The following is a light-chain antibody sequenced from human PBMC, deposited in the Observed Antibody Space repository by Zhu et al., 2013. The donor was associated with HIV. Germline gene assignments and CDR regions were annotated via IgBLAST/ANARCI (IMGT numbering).Light chain of an antibody. Sequence: QSALTQPPSASGSPGQSVTISCTGTSSDVGGYNYVSWYQLYPGKAPKLMIYEVSKRPSGVPDRFSGSKSGNTASLTVSGLQAEDEADYYCSSYTSSITVLFGGGTKLSVL. CDR1: SSDVGGYNY. CDR3: SSYTSSITVL. J-gene: IGLJ3*02. CDR2: EVS. V-gene: IGLV2-8*01.